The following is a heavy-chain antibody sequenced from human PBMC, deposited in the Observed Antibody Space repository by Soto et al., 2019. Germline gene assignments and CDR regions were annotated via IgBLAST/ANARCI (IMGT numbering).Heavy chain of an antibody. CDR3: ARDREADTAMMFLN. CDR2: IWYDGSNK. Sequence: GGSLRLSCAASGFTFSSYGMHWVRQAPGKGLEWVAVIWYDGSNKYYADSVKGRFTISRDNSKNTLYLQMNSLRAEDTAVYYCARDREADTAMMFLNWGQGTLVTVSS. V-gene: IGHV3-33*01. D-gene: IGHD5-18*01. CDR1: GFTFSSYG. J-gene: IGHJ4*02.